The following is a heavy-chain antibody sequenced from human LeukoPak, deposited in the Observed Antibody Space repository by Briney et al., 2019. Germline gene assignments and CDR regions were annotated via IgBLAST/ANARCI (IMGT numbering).Heavy chain of an antibody. CDR1: GGSISSYY. CDR2: IYYSGST. D-gene: IGHD3-22*01. J-gene: IGHJ5*02. V-gene: IGHV4-59*08. Sequence: SETLSLTCTVSGGSISSYYWSWIRQPPGKGLEWIGYIYYSGSTNYNPSLKSRVTISVDTSKNQFSLKLSSVTAADTAVYYCARQAYDSSGYYSYNWFDPWGQGTLATVSS. CDR3: ARQAYDSSGYYSYNWFDP.